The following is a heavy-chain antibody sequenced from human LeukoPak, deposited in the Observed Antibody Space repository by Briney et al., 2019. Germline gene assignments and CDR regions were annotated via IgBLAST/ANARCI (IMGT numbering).Heavy chain of an antibody. CDR3: ARGPNLGTQPTFEY. CDR1: GFTFSSYS. Sequence: GGSLRLSCAASGFTFSSYSMNWVRQAPGKGLELVSVISGSGDTTHYAASVKGRFTISRDNSRNILYLQMNSLTDEDAALYYCARGPNLGTQPTFEYWGQGTLVTVSS. CDR2: ISGSGDTT. J-gene: IGHJ1*01. D-gene: IGHD5-18*01. V-gene: IGHV3-23*01.